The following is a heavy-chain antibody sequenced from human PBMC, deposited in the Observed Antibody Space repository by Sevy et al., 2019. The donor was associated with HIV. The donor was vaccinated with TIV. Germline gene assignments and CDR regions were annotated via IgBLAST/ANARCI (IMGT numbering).Heavy chain of an antibody. J-gene: IGHJ6*02. V-gene: IGHV4-59*01. D-gene: IGHD3-3*01. CDR2: IYYSGST. CDR1: GGSISSYY. CDR3: ARAHPYYDFWSGYYTFYYYYGMDV. Sequence: SETLSLTCTVSGGSISSYYWSWIRQPPGKGLEWIGYIYYSGSTNYNPSLKSRVTISVDTSKNQFSLKLSSVTAADTAMDYCARAHPYYDFWSGYYTFYYYYGMDVWGQGTTVTVSS.